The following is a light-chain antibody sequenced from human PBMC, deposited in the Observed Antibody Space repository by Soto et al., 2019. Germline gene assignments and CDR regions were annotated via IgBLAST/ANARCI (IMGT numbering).Light chain of an antibody. CDR2: HAY. V-gene: IGKV1-5*01. J-gene: IGKJ5*01. CDR1: QSISSW. Sequence: DIQMTQSPSTLSASVGDRVTLTCRASQSISSWLAWYQQKPGKAPKLLIYHAYSLESGVPSRFSGSESGTELTITISRLEPEDFEVYYCQQYGSSPITFGQGTRLEIK. CDR3: QQYGSSPIT.